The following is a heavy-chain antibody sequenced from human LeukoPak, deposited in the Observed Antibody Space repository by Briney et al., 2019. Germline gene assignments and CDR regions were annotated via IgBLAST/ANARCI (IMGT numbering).Heavy chain of an antibody. Sequence: TSVNVSCKASGFTFTSYAVRWVRQARGQRLEWIGWIVVGSGNTNYAQKFQERVTITRDMSTSTAYMELSSLRSEDTAVYYCAADRGYYYYGMDVWGKGTTVTVSS. CDR2: IVVGSGNT. CDR3: AADRGYYYYGMDV. V-gene: IGHV1-58*01. CDR1: GFTFTSYA. J-gene: IGHJ6*04. D-gene: IGHD5-24*01.